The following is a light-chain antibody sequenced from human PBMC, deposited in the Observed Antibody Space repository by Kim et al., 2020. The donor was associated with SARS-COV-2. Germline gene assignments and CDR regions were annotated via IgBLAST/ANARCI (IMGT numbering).Light chain of an antibody. V-gene: IGLV2-14*03. J-gene: IGLJ1*01. CDR1: SSDVGGYDH. CDR3: SSFTSSGTYV. Sequence: QSITISCTGTSSDVGGYDHVSWYQQHPGKAPKLMIYDVSKWPSGVFNRFSGSKSGNTASLTISGLQAEDEADYYCSSFTSSGTYVFGTGTKVTVL. CDR2: DVS.